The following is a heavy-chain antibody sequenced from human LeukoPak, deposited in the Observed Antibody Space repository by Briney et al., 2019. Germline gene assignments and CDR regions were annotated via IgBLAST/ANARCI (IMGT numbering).Heavy chain of an antibody. D-gene: IGHD5-24*01. CDR2: IYSNNST. Sequence: GGSLRLSCAASGFTVSSNYMNWVRQAPGKGLEWVSIIYSNNSTYYADSVKGRFTISRDNSKNTLCLQMNSLRAEDTALYYCARDLRDGLDYWGQGTLVTVSS. V-gene: IGHV3-66*01. CDR3: ARDLRDGLDY. CDR1: GFTVSSNY. J-gene: IGHJ4*02.